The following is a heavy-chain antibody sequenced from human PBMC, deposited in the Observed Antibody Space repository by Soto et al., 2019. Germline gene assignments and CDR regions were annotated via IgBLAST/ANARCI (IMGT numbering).Heavy chain of an antibody. CDR1: GYSFTSYW. CDR2: IYPGDSDT. J-gene: IGHJ4*02. D-gene: IGHD2-2*03. V-gene: IGHV5-51*01. Sequence: GESLKISCKGSGYSFTSYWIGWVRQMPGKGLEWMGIIYPGDSDTRYSPAFQGQVTISADKSISTAYLQWSSLKASDTAMYYCARPNGYCSSTSCPYWDYWGQGTLVTVSS. CDR3: ARPNGYCSSTSCPYWDY.